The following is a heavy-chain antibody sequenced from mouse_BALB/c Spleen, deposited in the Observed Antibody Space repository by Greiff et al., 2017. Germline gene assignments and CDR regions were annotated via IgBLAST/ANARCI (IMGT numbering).Heavy chain of an antibody. CDR2: ISYSGST. CDR3: ARSGYGNGYAMDY. CDR1: GYSITSDYA. J-gene: IGHJ4*01. V-gene: IGHV3-2*02. Sequence: VQLKQSGPGLVKPSQSLSLTCTVTGYSITSDYAWNWIRQFPGNKLEWMGYISYSGSTSYNPSLKSRISITRDTSKNQFFLQLNSVTTEDTATYYCARSGYGNGYAMDYWGQGTSVTVSS. D-gene: IGHD2-10*02.